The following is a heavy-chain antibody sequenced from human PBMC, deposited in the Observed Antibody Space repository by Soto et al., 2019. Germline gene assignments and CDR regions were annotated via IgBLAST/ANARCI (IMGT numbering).Heavy chain of an antibody. CDR2: ISYDGSNR. CDR1: GFTFSSYA. Sequence: GGSLRLSCAASGFTFSSYAMHWVRQAPGKGLEWVAVISYDGSNRYYADSVKGRFTISRDNSKNTLYLKMNSLRAEDTAVYYCARDESGRYYYGMDVWGQGTTVTVYS. V-gene: IGHV3-30-3*01. J-gene: IGHJ6*02. CDR3: ARDESGRYYYGMDV. D-gene: IGHD1-26*01.